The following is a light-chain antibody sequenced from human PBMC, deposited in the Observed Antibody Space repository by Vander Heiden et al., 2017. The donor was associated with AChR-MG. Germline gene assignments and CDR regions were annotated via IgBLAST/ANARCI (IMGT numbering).Light chain of an antibody. J-gene: IGLJ3*02. CDR3: SSYTITSSWV. Sequence: QSALPQPASVSGSPGPSITISCTGTSTDVGRYKYVSWYQQHPGKAPKLLIYEVSKRPSGVSNRFSGSKSANTASLTISGLQAEDEADYYCSSYTITSSWVFGGGTKLTVL. CDR2: EVS. CDR1: STDVGRYKY. V-gene: IGLV2-14*01.